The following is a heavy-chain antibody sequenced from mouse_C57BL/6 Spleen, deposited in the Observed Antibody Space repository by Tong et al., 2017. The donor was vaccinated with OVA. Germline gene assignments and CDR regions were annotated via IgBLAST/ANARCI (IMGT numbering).Heavy chain of an antibody. V-gene: IGHV4-1*02. D-gene: IGHD2-10*02. CDR1: GFDFSRYW. Sequence: EVKLLESGGGLVQPGGSLKLSCAASGFDFSRYWMSWVRQAPGKGLEWIGEINPDSSTINYTPSLKDKFIISRDNAKNTQYLQMSKGRAEDTALYYCARSGYGNPDYFDYWGQGTTLTVSS. CDR3: ARSGYGNPDYFDY. CDR2: INPDSSTI. J-gene: IGHJ2*01.